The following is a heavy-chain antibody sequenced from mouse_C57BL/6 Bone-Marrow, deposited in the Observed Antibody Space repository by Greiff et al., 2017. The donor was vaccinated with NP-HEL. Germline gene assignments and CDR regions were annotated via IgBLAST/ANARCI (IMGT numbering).Heavy chain of an antibody. Sequence: EVKLVESGPVLVKPGASVKMSCKASGYTFTDYYMNWVKQSHGKSLEWIGVINPYNGGTSYNQKFKGKATLTVDKSSSTAYMELNSLTSEDSAVYYCAKGYPFAYWGQGTLVTVSA. V-gene: IGHV1-19*01. J-gene: IGHJ3*01. CDR2: INPYNGGT. CDR1: GYTFTDYY. CDR3: AKGYPFAY. D-gene: IGHD3-1*01.